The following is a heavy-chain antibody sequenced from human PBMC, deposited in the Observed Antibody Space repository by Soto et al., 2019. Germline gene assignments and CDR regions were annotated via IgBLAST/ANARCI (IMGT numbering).Heavy chain of an antibody. D-gene: IGHD5-12*01. J-gene: IGHJ6*02. Sequence: SETLSLTCTVSGGSISSYYWSWIRQPAGKGLEWIGRIYTSGSTNYNPSLKSRVTMSVDTSKNQFSLKLSSVTAADTAVYYCARGFDGYTGNYSYGMDVSGPGTTVTVSS. CDR1: GGSISSYY. CDR3: ARGFDGYTGNYSYGMDV. V-gene: IGHV4-4*07. CDR2: IYTSGST.